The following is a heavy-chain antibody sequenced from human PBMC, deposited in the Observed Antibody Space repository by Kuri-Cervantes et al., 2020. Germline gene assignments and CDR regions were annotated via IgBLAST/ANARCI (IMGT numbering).Heavy chain of an antibody. J-gene: IGHJ2*01. V-gene: IGHV4-34*01. Sequence: ESLKISCAVYGGSFSGYYWSWIRQPPGKGLEWIGEINHSGSTNYNPSPKSRVTISVDTSKNQFSLKLGSVTAADTAVYYCARGQHSRRSYWYFDLWGRGTLVTVSS. CDR2: INHSGST. CDR1: GGSFSGYY. CDR3: ARGQHSRRSYWYFDL.